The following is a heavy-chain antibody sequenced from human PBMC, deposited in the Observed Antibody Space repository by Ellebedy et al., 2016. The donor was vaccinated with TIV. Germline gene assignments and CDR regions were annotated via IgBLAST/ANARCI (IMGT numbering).Heavy chain of an antibody. Sequence: GESLKISCEASGFIFSDYYMDWVRQAPGKGLEWIGRGRNKVTSYTTEYAASVKGRFTISRDDSRNSVYLQMNSLKTEDTAVYYCVRGIEWLLDAMDVWGQGTTVTVSS. CDR3: VRGIEWLLDAMDV. CDR1: GFIFSDYY. V-gene: IGHV3-72*01. CDR2: GRNKVTSYTT. D-gene: IGHD3-3*01. J-gene: IGHJ6*02.